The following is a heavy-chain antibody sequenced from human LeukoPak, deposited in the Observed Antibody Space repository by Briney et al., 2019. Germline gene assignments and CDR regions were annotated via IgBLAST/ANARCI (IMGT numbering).Heavy chain of an antibody. CDR2: IYYSGST. J-gene: IGHJ4*02. CDR3: ARVRESYGILFDY. Sequence: SETLSLTCAVYGGSFSGYYWSWIRQPPGKGLEWIGSIYYSGSTYYNPSLKSRVTISVDTSKNQFSLKLSSVTAADTAVYYCARVRESYGILFDYWGQGTLVTVSS. D-gene: IGHD1-1*01. CDR1: GGSFSGYY. V-gene: IGHV4-34*01.